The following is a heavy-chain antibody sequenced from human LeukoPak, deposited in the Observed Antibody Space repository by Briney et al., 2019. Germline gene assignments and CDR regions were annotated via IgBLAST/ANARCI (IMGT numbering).Heavy chain of an antibody. J-gene: IGHJ6*02. V-gene: IGHV1-8*01. CDR3: ARDDDLGYCSGGSCYHLRDYYGMDV. CDR2: MNPNSGNT. Sequence: ASVKVSCKASGYTFTSYDINWVRQATGQGLEWMGWMNPNSGNTGYAQKFQGRVTMTRNTFISTAYMELSSLRSEDTAVYYCARDDDLGYCSGGSCYHLRDYYGMDVWGQGTTVTVPS. D-gene: IGHD2-15*01. CDR1: GYTFTSYD.